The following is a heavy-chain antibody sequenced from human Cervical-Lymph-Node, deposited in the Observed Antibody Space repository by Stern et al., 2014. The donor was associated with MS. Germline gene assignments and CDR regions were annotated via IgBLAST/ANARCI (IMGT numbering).Heavy chain of an antibody. D-gene: IGHD6-19*01. J-gene: IGHJ4*02. CDR2: ISGSTSYT. V-gene: IGHV3-11*06. CDR3: ARGYSSGWYAGNY. CDR1: GFSFSDYY. Sequence: QVQLVQSGGGLVKPGGSLRLSCAASGFSFSDYYMSWIRQAPGKGLEWVPYISGSTSYTKYADSVKGRFTISRDNTKNSLYLQMNSLSAEDTAVYYCARGYSSGWYAGNYWGQGSLVTVSS.